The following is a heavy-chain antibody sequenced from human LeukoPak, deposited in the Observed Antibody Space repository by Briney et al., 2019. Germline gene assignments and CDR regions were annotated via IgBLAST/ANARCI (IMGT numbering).Heavy chain of an antibody. CDR3: ARRESSYYGSGSYPTFFDY. J-gene: IGHJ4*02. Sequence: SETLSLTCAVYGGSFSGYYWSWIRQPPGKGLEWIGEINHSGSTNYNPSLRSRVTISVDTSKNQFSLKLSSVTAADTAVYYCARRESSYYGSGSYPTFFDYWGQGTLVTVSS. CDR1: GGSFSGYY. D-gene: IGHD3-10*01. V-gene: IGHV4-34*01. CDR2: INHSGST.